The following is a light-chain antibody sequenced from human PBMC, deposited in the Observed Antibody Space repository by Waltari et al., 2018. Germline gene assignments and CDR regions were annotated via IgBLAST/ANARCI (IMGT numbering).Light chain of an antibody. J-gene: IGLJ2*01. CDR3: CSYAGSSAVV. CDR1: SSDVGSYNL. Sequence: QSALTQPASVSGSPGQSITISCPGTSSDVGSYNLVSWYQQYPGKAPKLMIYEGSKRPSGVSNRFSGSKSGNTASLTISGLQAEDEADYYCCSYAGSSAVVFGGGTKLTVL. CDR2: EGS. V-gene: IGLV2-23*01.